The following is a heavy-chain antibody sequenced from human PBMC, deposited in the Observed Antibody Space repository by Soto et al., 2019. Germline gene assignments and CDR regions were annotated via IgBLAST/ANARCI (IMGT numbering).Heavy chain of an antibody. J-gene: IGHJ4*02. CDR3: TRPGPDDY. V-gene: IGHV3-73*01. Sequence: EGSRRLSWAASSCTFSRSGMHGVRHASGKGLEWVGRIRSKANSYATAYAASVKGRFTISRDDSKNTAYLQMNSLKTEDTAVYYCTRPGPDDYWGQGP. D-gene: IGHD2-8*02. CDR2: IRSKANSYAT. CDR1: SCTFSRSG.